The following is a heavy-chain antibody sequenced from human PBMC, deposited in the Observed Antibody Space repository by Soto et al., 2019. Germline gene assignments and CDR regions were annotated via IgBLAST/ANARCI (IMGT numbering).Heavy chain of an antibody. CDR2: VYKDGSA. J-gene: IGHJ4*02. Sequence: NPSETLSLTCDVSGVSISSGNWWSWVRQPPGKGLEWIAEVYKDGSANYHPSLESRATIPVDRSKNQFSLRLSSVTAADTGKYYCARLVYDSRLNYLYFDHWGQGTLVTVSS. CDR1: GVSISSGNW. CDR3: ARLVYDSRLNYLYFDH. V-gene: IGHV4-4*02. D-gene: IGHD3-22*01.